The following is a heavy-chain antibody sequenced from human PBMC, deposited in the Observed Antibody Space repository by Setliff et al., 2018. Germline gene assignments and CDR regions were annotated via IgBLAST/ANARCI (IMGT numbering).Heavy chain of an antibody. CDR3: RFWSGYLKNDF. J-gene: IGHJ4*02. CDR2: IQKSGST. Sequence: SETLSLTCNVSGVSISSYYWSWVRQPPGKGPESIGYIQKSGSTNYNPSLMSRVSISVDTSKNQFSLKLSSVTAADTAVYYCRFWSGYLKNDFWGQGTLVTVSS. CDR1: GVSISSYY. D-gene: IGHD3-3*01. V-gene: IGHV4-59*12.